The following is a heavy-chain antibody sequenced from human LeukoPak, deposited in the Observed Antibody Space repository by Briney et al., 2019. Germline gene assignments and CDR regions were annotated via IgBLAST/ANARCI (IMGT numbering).Heavy chain of an antibody. CDR3: ARGRLPRTGYSSRGPFDY. Sequence: SETLSLTCAVYGGSFSGYYWSWIRQPPGKGLEWIGEINHSGSTNYNPSLKSRVTISVDTSKNQFSLKLSSVTAADTAVFYCARGRLPRTGYSSRGPFDYWGQGTLVTVSS. J-gene: IGHJ4*02. V-gene: IGHV4-34*01. CDR2: INHSGST. D-gene: IGHD6-13*01. CDR1: GGSFSGYY.